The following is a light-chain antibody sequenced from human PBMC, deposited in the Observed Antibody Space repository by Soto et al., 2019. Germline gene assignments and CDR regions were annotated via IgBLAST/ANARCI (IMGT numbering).Light chain of an antibody. J-gene: IGKJ4*01. CDR2: SES. V-gene: IGKV3D-7*01. Sequence: PGERVTLSCRASQSVSSSYLPWSQQKPGQAPRLLIYSESDRAPGIPARFSGSGSETDFTLTINSLQSEDFAVYYCQQYHVWPLTFGGGTKVDIK. CDR3: QQYHVWPLT. CDR1: QSVSSSY.